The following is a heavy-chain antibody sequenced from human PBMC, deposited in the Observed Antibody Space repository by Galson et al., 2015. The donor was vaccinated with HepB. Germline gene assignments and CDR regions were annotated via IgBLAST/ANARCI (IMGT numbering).Heavy chain of an antibody. Sequence: SLRLSCAASGFTFSDYWMHWVRQAPGKGLVWVSCINTDGSTTNYADSVKGRFTISRDNAKNTLYLQVNSLRAEDTGVYYCAREDVDPASNDNWGQGTLVTVSS. CDR1: GFTFSDYW. CDR2: INTDGSTT. V-gene: IGHV3-74*01. CDR3: AREDVDPASNDN. D-gene: IGHD5-24*01. J-gene: IGHJ4*02.